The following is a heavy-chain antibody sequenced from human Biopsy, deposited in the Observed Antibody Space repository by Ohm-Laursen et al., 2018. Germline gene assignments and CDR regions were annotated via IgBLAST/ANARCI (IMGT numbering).Heavy chain of an antibody. CDR3: ARRIPLYGMNV. J-gene: IGHJ6*02. D-gene: IGHD2-2*02. Sequence: GSLRLSCTASGFTFTSYEMNWVRQASGKGLEWVANIHYTGSPIYYADSVRGRFTISRDNGEYSLFLQMNSLRVDDTAVYYCARRIPLYGMNVWSQGTTVTVSS. V-gene: IGHV3-48*03. CDR1: GFTFTSYE. CDR2: IHYTGSPI.